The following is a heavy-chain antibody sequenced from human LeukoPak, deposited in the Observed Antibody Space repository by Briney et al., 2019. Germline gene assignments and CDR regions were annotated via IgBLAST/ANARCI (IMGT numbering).Heavy chain of an antibody. D-gene: IGHD1-26*01. J-gene: IGHJ6*03. Sequence: PGGSLRLSCAASGFTFSSYSMNWVRQAPGKGLEWVSSISSSSSYIYYADSVKGLFTISRDNAKNSLYLQMNSLRAEDTAVYYCARGELLRLYYYYMDVWGKGTTVTVSS. CDR3: ARGELLRLYYYYMDV. V-gene: IGHV3-21*01. CDR2: ISSSSSYI. CDR1: GFTFSSYS.